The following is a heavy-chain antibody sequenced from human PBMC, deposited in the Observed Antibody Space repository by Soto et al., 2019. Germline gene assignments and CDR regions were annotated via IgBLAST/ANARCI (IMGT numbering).Heavy chain of an antibody. CDR2: IIAIYGTV. CDR1: GGTFSSYA. D-gene: IGHD6-19*01. J-gene: IGHJ4*02. CDR3: ARAVAVAADFDY. Sequence: GASVKVSCKASGGTFSSYAISWVRQAPGQGLEWMGGIIAIYGTVDYAQEFQGRVTITRDASASTAYMELSSLRSEDTAVYYCARAVAVAADFDYWGQGTLVTVSS. V-gene: IGHV1-69*05.